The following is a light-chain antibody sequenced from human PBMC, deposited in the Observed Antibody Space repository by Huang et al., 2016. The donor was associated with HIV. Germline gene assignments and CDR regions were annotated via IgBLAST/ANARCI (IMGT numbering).Light chain of an antibody. CDR1: QGISNT. Sequence: QLTQSPSSLSASVGDRVTITCRASQGISNTVAWYQQKPGNAPKLLIYDASSLQTGAPSRFSGSGSGTDFTLTISSLQPEDCATYYCQQFNHYPLTFGGGTKVEIE. CDR3: QQFNHYPLT. V-gene: IGKV1D-13*01. CDR2: DAS. J-gene: IGKJ4*01.